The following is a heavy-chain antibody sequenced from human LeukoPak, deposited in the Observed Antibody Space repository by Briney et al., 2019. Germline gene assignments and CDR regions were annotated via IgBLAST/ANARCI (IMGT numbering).Heavy chain of an antibody. J-gene: IGHJ4*02. CDR1: GFTFDDYA. CDR3: ARESIGRTFDY. D-gene: IGHD6-6*01. V-gene: IGHV3-9*01. Sequence: PGRSLRLSCAASGFTFDDYAMHWVRQGPGKGLEWVSGISWNSGSIAYADSVKGRFTISRDNAKNSLYLQMDSLRAEDTAVYYCARESIGRTFDYWGQGTLVTVSS. CDR2: ISWNSGSI.